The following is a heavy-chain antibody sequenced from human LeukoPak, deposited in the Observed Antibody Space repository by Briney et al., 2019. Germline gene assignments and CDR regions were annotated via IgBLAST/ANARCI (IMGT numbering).Heavy chain of an antibody. V-gene: IGHV3-48*04. Sequence: GGSLRLSCAASGFTFSSYSMNWVRQAPGKGLEWVSYISSSGSTIYYADSVKGRFTISRDNAKNSLYLQMNSLRAEDTAVYYCARVGVLMVRGYYFDYWGQGTLVTVSS. CDR2: ISSSGSTI. J-gene: IGHJ4*02. CDR1: GFTFSSYS. D-gene: IGHD3-10*01. CDR3: ARVGVLMVRGYYFDY.